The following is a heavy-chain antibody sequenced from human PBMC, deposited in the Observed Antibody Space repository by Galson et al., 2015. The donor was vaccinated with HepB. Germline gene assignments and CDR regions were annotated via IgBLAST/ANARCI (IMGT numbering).Heavy chain of an antibody. CDR2: ISAYNGNT. D-gene: IGHD3-10*01. CDR3: ARGGASGSGSYFFGGGEFDP. CDR1: GYTFTSYG. J-gene: IGHJ5*02. V-gene: IGHV1-18*04. Sequence: SVKVSCKASGYTFTSYGISWVRQAPGQGLEWMGWISAYNGNTNYAQKLQGRVTMTTDTSTSTAYMELRSLRTDDTAVYYCARGGASGSGSYFFGGGEFDPWGQGTLVTVSS.